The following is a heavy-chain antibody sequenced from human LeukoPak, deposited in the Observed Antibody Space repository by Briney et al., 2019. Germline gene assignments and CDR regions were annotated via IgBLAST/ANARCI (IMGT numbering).Heavy chain of an antibody. J-gene: IGHJ4*02. D-gene: IGHD3-10*01. Sequence: GASVKVSCKASGYTFTGYYMHWVRQAPGQGLEWMGWINPNSGGTNYAQKFQGRVTMTRDTSISTAYMELSRLRSDDTAVYYCARGGLLWFGDPTQTFDYWGQGTLVTVSS. CDR1: GYTFTGYY. CDR3: ARGGLLWFGDPTQTFDY. V-gene: IGHV1-2*02. CDR2: INPNSGGT.